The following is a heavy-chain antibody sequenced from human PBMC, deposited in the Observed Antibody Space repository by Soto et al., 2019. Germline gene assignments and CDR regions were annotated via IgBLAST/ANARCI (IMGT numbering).Heavy chain of an antibody. D-gene: IGHD4-17*01. J-gene: IGHJ4*02. Sequence: PSETLSLTCTVSGGTISSYYCSWIRQPPGKGLEWIGYIYYSGSTNYNPSLKSRVTISVDTSKNQFSLKLSSVTAADTAVYYCAREGRRNGDYTIDYWGQGTLVTVSS. CDR2: IYYSGST. CDR1: GGTISSYY. V-gene: IGHV4-59*01. CDR3: AREGRRNGDYTIDY.